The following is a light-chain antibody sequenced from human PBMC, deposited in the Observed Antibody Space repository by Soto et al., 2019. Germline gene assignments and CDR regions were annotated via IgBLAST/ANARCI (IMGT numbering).Light chain of an antibody. CDR1: RSRIGNVY. CDR2: END. Sequence: QSVLTQPPTVSAAPGQNVTISCSGIRSRIGNVYISWYRQLPGTAPKLLIYENDKRPSGIPDRFSGSKSGTSATLGITGLQSGDEADYHCGTCDSSLSAGVFGGVTQLTVL. J-gene: IGLJ3*02. CDR3: GTCDSSLSAGV. V-gene: IGLV1-51*01.